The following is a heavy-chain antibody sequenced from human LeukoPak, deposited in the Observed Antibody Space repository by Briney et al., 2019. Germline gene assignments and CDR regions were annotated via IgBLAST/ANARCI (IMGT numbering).Heavy chain of an antibody. Sequence: GGSLRLSCAASGFTFSDYYMSWVRQAPGKGLEWVANIKQDGSEKYYVDSVKGRFTISRDNAKNSLYLQMNSLRAEDTAVYYCARTGTTFDYWGQGTLVTVSS. CDR1: GFTFSDYY. J-gene: IGHJ4*02. CDR2: IKQDGSEK. D-gene: IGHD1-1*01. V-gene: IGHV3-7*03. CDR3: ARTGTTFDY.